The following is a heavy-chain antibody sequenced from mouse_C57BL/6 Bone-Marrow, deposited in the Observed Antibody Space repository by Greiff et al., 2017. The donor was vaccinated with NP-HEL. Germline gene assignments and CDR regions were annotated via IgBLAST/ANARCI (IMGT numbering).Heavy chain of an antibody. D-gene: IGHD2-1*01. J-gene: IGHJ3*01. CDR2: INPNNGGT. Sequence: VQLQQSGPELVKPGASVKISCKASGYTFTDYYMNWVKQSHGQSLEWIGDINPNNGGTSYNQKFKGKATLTVDKSSSTAYMELRSLTAEDSAVYYCARGNCAYWGQGTLVTVSA. CDR3: ARGNCAY. V-gene: IGHV1-26*01. CDR1: GYTFTDYY.